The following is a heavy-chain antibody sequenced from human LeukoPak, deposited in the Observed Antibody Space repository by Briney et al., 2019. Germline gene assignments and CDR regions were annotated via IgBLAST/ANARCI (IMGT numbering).Heavy chain of an antibody. V-gene: IGHV4-34*01. CDR3: ARGGLRFVYGY. Sequence: SETLSLTCAVYGGSFSGYYWSWIRQPPGKGLEWIGEINHSGSTNYNPSLKSRVTISVDTSKNQFSLKLSSVTAADTAVYYCARGGLRFVYGYWGQGTLVTVSS. D-gene: IGHD3-3*01. J-gene: IGHJ4*02. CDR2: INHSGST. CDR1: GGSFSGYY.